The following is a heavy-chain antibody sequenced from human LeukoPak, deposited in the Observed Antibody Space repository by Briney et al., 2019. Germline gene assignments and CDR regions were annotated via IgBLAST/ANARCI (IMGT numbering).Heavy chain of an antibody. CDR1: GFTFSSYG. Sequence: GGSLRLSCAASGFTFSSYGMLWVRQAPGKGLEWVTFIRYDGSNKYYADSVEGRFTISRDNSKNTLNLHMNSLRAEDTAVYYCAKDPTHYRVWDYYETIGLSYWGQGTLVTVSS. J-gene: IGHJ4*02. V-gene: IGHV3-30*02. D-gene: IGHD3-22*01. CDR2: IRYDGSNK. CDR3: AKDPTHYRVWDYYETIGLSY.